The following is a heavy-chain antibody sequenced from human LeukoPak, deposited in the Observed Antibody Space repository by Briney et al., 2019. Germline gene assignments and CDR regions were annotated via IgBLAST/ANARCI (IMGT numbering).Heavy chain of an antibody. V-gene: IGHV3-30*01. CDR1: GFTFSSYA. CDR3: ARANYVSNWFDP. Sequence: GGSLRLSCAASGFTFSSYAMHWVRQAPGKGLERVAVISYDGSNKYYADSVKGRFTISRDNSKNTLYLQMNSLRAEDTAVYYCARANYVSNWFDPWGQGTLVTVSS. D-gene: IGHD3-16*01. J-gene: IGHJ5*02. CDR2: ISYDGSNK.